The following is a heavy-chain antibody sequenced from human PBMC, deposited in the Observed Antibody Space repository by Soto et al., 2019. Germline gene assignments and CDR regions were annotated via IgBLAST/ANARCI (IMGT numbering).Heavy chain of an antibody. D-gene: IGHD3-10*01. J-gene: IGHJ4*02. CDR1: GFTFSSYS. V-gene: IGHV3-21*01. Sequence: PGGSLRLSCAASGFTFSSYSMNWVRQAPGKGLEWVSSISSSSSYIYYADSVKGRFTISRDNAKNSLYLQMNSLRAEDTAVYYCARDSRNYYGSGTSASFDYWGQETLVTVSS. CDR2: ISSSSSYI. CDR3: ARDSRNYYGSGTSASFDY.